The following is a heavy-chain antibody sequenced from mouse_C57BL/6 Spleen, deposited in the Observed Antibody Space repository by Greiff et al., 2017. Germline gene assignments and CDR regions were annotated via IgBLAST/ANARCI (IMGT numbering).Heavy chain of an antibody. D-gene: IGHD2-3*01. V-gene: IGHV5-16*01. CDR1: GFTFSDYY. Sequence: EVQLVESEGGLVQPGSSMKLSCTASGFTFSDYYMAWVRQVPEKGLEWVANINYDGSSTYYLDSLKSRFIISRDNAKNILYLQMSSLKSEDTATYYCAREGYSCFDYWGQGTTLTVSS. CDR3: AREGYSCFDY. CDR2: INYDGSST. J-gene: IGHJ2*01.